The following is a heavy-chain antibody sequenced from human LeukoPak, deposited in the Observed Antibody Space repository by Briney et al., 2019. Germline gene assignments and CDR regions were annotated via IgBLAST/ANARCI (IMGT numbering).Heavy chain of an antibody. J-gene: IGHJ4*02. Sequence: TSETLSLTCTVSGGSISSGDYYWSWIRQTPGKGLEWIGYIYYSGSTYYNPSLKSRVTISVDTSKNQFSLKLSSVTAADTAVYYCAGSIAVAGTADYWGQGTLVTVSS. V-gene: IGHV4-30-4*08. CDR1: GGSISSGDYY. D-gene: IGHD6-19*01. CDR3: AGSIAVAGTADY. CDR2: IYYSGST.